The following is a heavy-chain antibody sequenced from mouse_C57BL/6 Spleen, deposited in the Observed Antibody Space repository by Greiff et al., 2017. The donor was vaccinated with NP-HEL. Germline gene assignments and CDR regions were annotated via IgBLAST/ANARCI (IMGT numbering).Heavy chain of an antibody. CDR2: ISYSGST. CDR3: ARYYYGSYYAMDY. Sequence: VQLKQSGPGLAKPSPTLSLTCSVTGYSITSDYWNWIRQFPGNKLEYMGYISYSGSTYYNPSLNSRISITRDTSKHQYYLQLKSVTTEDTATYYCARYYYGSYYAMDYWGQGTSVTVSS. J-gene: IGHJ4*01. CDR1: GYSITSDY. V-gene: IGHV3-8*01. D-gene: IGHD2-2*01.